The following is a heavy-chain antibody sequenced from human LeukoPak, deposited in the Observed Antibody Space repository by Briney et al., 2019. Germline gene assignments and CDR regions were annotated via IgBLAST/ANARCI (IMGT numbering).Heavy chain of an antibody. J-gene: IGHJ4*02. D-gene: IGHD3-22*01. CDR1: GGSISSSSYY. V-gene: IGHV4-39*07. Sequence: SETLSLTCTVSGGSISSSSYYWGWIRQPPGKGLEWIGSIYYSGSTYYNPSLKSRVTISVDTPKNQFSLKLSSVTAADTAVYYCAGYSSGYPGDFDYWGQGTLVTVSS. CDR3: AGYSSGYPGDFDY. CDR2: IYYSGST.